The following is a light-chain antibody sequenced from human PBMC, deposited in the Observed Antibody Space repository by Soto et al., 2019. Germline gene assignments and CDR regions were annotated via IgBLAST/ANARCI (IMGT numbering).Light chain of an antibody. V-gene: IGKV1-5*03. CDR2: KAS. J-gene: IGKJ5*01. CDR1: QTISNW. Sequence: GSQTISNWVSWYQQQPGKATQLMIYKASTVKSGVPSRCSGSGSGTEFTVTIRSLQPDDFATYYCQHYNSHSVAFGQGTRLEIK. CDR3: QHYNSHSVA.